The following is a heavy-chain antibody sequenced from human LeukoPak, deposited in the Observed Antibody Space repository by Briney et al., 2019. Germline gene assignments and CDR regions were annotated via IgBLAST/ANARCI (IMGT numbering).Heavy chain of an antibody. V-gene: IGHV1-18*01. Sequence: ASVKVSCKASGYTFTSYGISWVRQAPGQGLEWMGWISAYNGNTNYAQKLQGRVTMTADTSTSTAYMELRSLRSDDTAVYYCASDYCSSTSCYATFDYWGQGTLVTVSS. J-gene: IGHJ4*02. CDR1: GYTFTSYG. CDR3: ASDYCSSTSCYATFDY. D-gene: IGHD2-2*01. CDR2: ISAYNGNT.